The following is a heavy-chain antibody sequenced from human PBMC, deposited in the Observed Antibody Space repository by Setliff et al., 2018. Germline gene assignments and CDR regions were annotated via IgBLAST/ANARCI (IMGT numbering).Heavy chain of an antibody. V-gene: IGHV4-61*08. CDR3: ASERESASRQTYFDS. D-gene: IGHD2-15*01. Sequence: PSETLSLTCAVSGGSISSGDASWSWVRQPPGKGLEWIGGIYYSGSTNYNPSLKSRVTISVDKSKNQFSLKLSSVTAADTAVYYCASERESASRQTYFDSWGQGTLVTVSS. CDR2: IYYSGST. CDR1: GGSISSGDAS. J-gene: IGHJ4*02.